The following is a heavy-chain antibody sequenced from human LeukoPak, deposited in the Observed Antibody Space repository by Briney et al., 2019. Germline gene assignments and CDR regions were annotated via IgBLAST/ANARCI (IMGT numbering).Heavy chain of an antibody. D-gene: IGHD3-10*01. CDR1: GFTFSSYS. J-gene: IGHJ4*02. CDR3: ARAVRDMVRGVLAFYFDY. Sequence: GGSLRLSCAASGFTFSSYSMNWVRHAPGKGLLWVSRINSDGSSTSYADSVKGRFTISRDNAKNTLYLQMNSLRAEDTAAYYCARAVRDMVRGVLAFYFDYWGQGTLVTVSS. CDR2: INSDGSST. V-gene: IGHV3-74*01.